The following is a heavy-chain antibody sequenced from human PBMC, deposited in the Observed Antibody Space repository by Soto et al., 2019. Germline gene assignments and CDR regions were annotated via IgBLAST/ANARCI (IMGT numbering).Heavy chain of an antibody. CDR3: ARSVFP. CDR2: FYYSGST. J-gene: IGHJ5*02. V-gene: IGHV4-31*03. CDR1: GGSISTGGYY. Sequence: QVQLQESGPGLVKPSQTLSLTCTVSGGSISTGGYYWNWIRQHPGKGLEWIGYFYYSGSTYYNPSLKSRVTISVNTSKNQFSXXLSSVTAAXXXXXXCARSVFPWGQGTLVTVSS.